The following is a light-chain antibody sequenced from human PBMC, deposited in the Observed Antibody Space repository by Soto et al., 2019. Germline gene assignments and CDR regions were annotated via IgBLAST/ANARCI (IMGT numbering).Light chain of an antibody. V-gene: IGKV3-15*01. CDR3: QQYYKWPVT. CDR1: QSVSNN. Sequence: EIVMTQSPDTLSVSPGERAILSCRARQSVSNNLAWYQQKPGQSPRLLIHGASTRATGIPARFSGGGSGTEFTLTISSLQSEGLAVYYCQQYYKWPVTFGGGTRVEVK. CDR2: GAS. J-gene: IGKJ4*01.